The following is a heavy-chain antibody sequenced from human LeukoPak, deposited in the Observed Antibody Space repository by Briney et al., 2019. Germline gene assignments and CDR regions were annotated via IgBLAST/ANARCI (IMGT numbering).Heavy chain of an antibody. CDR1: GYTFSNYS. Sequence: ASVKVSCKASGYTFSNYSISWVRQAPGQGLEWMGWINPNSGGTNYAQKFQGRVTMTRDTSISTAYMELSRLRSDDTAVYYCARGGRGSYSPDGYYYYYMDVWGKGTTVTVSS. D-gene: IGHD1-26*01. CDR3: ARGGRGSYSPDGYYYYYMDV. CDR2: INPNSGGT. V-gene: IGHV1-2*02. J-gene: IGHJ6*03.